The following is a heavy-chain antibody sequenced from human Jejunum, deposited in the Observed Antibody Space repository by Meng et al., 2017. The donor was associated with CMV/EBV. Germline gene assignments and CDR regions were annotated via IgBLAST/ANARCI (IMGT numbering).Heavy chain of an antibody. CDR1: GFPLSSYS. D-gene: IGHD3-3*01. CDR3: ARGGYDFWTDYLHY. V-gene: IGHV3-74*01. CDR2: INSDGSIT. Sequence: SGFPLSSYSMHWVRQAPGKGLVWVSRINSDGSITYYADSLKGRFTISRDNAKNTLYLQMNSLRAEDTAIYYCARGGYDFWTDYLHYWGQGTLVTVSS. J-gene: IGHJ4*02.